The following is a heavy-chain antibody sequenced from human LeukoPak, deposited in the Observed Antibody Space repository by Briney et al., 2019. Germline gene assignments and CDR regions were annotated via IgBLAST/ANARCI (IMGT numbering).Heavy chain of an antibody. CDR3: AKEEGVTALYYYCYYMDV. CDR1: GITFSSYG. Sequence: PGGTLRLSCAASGITFSSYGMSWVRQAPGKGLEWVSSISSTGGTTYYADSVKGRFTISRDNSKNSLYLQMNSLRAEDTAVYYCAKEEGVTALYYYCYYMDVWGKGTTVTISS. CDR2: ISSTGGTT. V-gene: IGHV3-23*01. D-gene: IGHD2-21*02. J-gene: IGHJ6*03.